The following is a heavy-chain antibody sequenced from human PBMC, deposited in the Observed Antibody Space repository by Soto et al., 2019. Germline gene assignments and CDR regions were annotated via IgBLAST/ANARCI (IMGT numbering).Heavy chain of an antibody. J-gene: IGHJ6*02. CDR1: GGTFSSYT. CDR3: AREKPAPLGFLDYYYYGMDV. CDR2: IIPILGIA. Sequence: QVQLVQSGAEVKKPGSSVKVSCKASGGTFSSYTISWVRQAPGQGLEWMGRIIPILGIANYAQKFQGRVTITADNSTSTAYMELSSLRSEDTAVYYCAREKPAPLGFLDYYYYGMDVWGQGTTVTVSS. D-gene: IGHD2-2*01. V-gene: IGHV1-69*08.